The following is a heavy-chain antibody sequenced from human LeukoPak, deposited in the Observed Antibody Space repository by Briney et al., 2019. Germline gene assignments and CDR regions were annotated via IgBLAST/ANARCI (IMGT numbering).Heavy chain of an antibody. CDR1: GYTFTGYY. CDR3: ARAGLPDYYYYMDV. J-gene: IGHJ6*03. D-gene: IGHD2-2*01. V-gene: IGHV1-18*04. Sequence: ASVKVSCKASGYTFTGYYMHWVRQAPGQGLEWMGWISAYNGNTNYAQRLQGRVTMTTDTSTSTAYMELRSLRSDDTAVYYCARAGLPDYYYYMDVWGKGTTVTISS. CDR2: ISAYNGNT.